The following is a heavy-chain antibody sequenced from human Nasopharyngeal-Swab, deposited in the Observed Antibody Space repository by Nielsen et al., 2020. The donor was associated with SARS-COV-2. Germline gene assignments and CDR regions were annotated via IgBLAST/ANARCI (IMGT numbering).Heavy chain of an antibody. D-gene: IGHD6-19*01. CDR2: ISYDGSHK. CDR1: GFTFSSYG. Sequence: GESLKISCAASGFTFSSYGMHWVRQTPGKGLEWVALISYDGSHKYYADSVKGRFTISRDNSKNTLFLQINSLRAEDTAVYYCARDQGQWLETFDYWGQGTLVTVSS. J-gene: IGHJ4*02. CDR3: ARDQGQWLETFDY. V-gene: IGHV3-30*03.